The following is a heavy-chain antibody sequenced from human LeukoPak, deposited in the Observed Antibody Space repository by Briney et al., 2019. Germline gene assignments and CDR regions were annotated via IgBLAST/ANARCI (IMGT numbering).Heavy chain of an antibody. D-gene: IGHD2-2*01. CDR3: ASVPRGLGYFDY. V-gene: IGHV3-23*01. CDR1: GFTFSSYA. J-gene: IGHJ4*02. CDR2: ISGSGGST. Sequence: PGGSLRLSCAASGFTFSSYAMSWVRQAPGKGLEWVSAISGSGGSTYYADSVKGRFTISRDNSKNTLYLQMNSLRAEDTAVYYCASVPRGLGYFDYGGQGTLVTVSA.